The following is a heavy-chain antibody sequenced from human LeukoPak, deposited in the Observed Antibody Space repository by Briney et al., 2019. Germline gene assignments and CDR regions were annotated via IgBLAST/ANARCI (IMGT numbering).Heavy chain of an antibody. J-gene: IGHJ4*02. V-gene: IGHV1-69*13. D-gene: IGHD6-13*01. Sequence: ASVKVSCKASGGTLSSYAISWVRQAPGQGLEWMGGIIPIFGTANYAQKFQGRVTITADESTSTAYMELSSLRSEDTAVYYCARAGEKQQLNWGQGTLVTVSS. CDR2: IIPIFGTA. CDR1: GGTLSSYA. CDR3: ARAGEKQQLN.